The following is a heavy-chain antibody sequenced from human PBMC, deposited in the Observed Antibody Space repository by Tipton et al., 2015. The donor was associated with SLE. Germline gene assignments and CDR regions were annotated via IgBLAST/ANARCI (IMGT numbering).Heavy chain of an antibody. D-gene: IGHD3-10*01. Sequence: TLSLTCSVSGGSISSRSYYWGWIRQPPGMGLEWIGSIYYSGSTFHNPSLKSRLTISVDTSKNQFSLKLSSVTAADTVVYYCARAEYSFDYWGQGALVTVSS. V-gene: IGHV4-39*07. CDR1: GGSISSRSYY. CDR3: ARAEYSFDY. CDR2: IYYSGST. J-gene: IGHJ4*02.